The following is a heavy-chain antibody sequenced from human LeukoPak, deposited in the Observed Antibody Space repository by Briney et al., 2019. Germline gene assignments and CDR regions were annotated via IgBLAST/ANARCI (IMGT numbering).Heavy chain of an antibody. CDR1: GFTFSNAW. CDR3: TTEAVILPAAIYYFDY. D-gene: IGHD2-2*02. V-gene: IGHV3-15*01. Sequence: GGSLRLSCAASGFTFSNAWMSWVRQAPGKGLEWVGRIKSKTDGGTTDYAAPVKGRFTISRDDSKNTLYLQMNSLKTEDTAVYYCTTEAVILPAAIYYFDYWGQGTLVTVSS. J-gene: IGHJ4*02. CDR2: IKSKTDGGTT.